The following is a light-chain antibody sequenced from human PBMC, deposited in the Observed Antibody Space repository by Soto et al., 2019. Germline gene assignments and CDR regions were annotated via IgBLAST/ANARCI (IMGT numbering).Light chain of an antibody. CDR3: MQRIGFPLT. CDR1: QSLLDSDDGNTY. Sequence: DIVMTQTPLSLPVTPGEPASISCRSSQSLLDSDDGNTYLDWYLQKPGQSPQLLIYTVSYRASGVPDRFSGSGSGTDFTLKISRVEAEDVGVYYCMQRIGFPLTFGGGT. CDR2: TVS. V-gene: IGKV2-40*01. J-gene: IGKJ4*01.